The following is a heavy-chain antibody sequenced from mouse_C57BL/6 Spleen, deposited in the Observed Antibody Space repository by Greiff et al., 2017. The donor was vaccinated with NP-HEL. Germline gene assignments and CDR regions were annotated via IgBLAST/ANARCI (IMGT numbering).Heavy chain of an antibody. V-gene: IGHV1-59*01. J-gene: IGHJ4*01. CDR2: IDPSDSYT. D-gene: IGHD2-4*01. CDR3: ARGGLYDYEGYYAMDY. CDR1: GYTFTSYW. Sequence: QVQLQQPGAELVRPGTSVKLSCKASGYTFTSYWMHWVKQRPGQGLEWIGVIDPSDSYTNYNQKFKGKATLTVDTSSSTAYMQLSSLTSEDSAVYYCARGGLYDYEGYYAMDYWGQGTSVTVSS.